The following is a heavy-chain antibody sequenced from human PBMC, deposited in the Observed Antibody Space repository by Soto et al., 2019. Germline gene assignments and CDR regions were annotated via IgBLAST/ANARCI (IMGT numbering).Heavy chain of an antibody. V-gene: IGHV2-26*01. CDR1: GFLLTNAKMG. CDR2: IFSNDVK. D-gene: IGHD5-18*01. J-gene: IGHJ4*02. CDR3: SRNPDTAMHFDF. Sequence: QVTLKESGPVLVKPTETLTLTCTVSGFLLTNAKMGVSWIRQPPGNALEWLAHIFSNDVKSYTTSLKSRLTISKDTSNTQVVLTMTNMDPADTATYYCSRNPDTAMHFDFWGQGALVTVSS.